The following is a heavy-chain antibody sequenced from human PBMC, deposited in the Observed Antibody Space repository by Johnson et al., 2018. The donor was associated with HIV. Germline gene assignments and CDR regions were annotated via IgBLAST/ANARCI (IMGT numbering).Heavy chain of an antibody. V-gene: IGHV3-11*04. CDR3: ARGGNEIDAFDI. J-gene: IGHJ3*02. CDR1: GFIFSDSY. D-gene: IGHD1-1*01. Sequence: QVQLVESGGGLVKPGGSLRLSCAAYGFIFSDSYMNWIRQAPGKGLEWVSYISGSDGAIWYADSVKGRFTVSRDNAKNSFYLQMNSLRAEDTAVYYCARGGNEIDAFDIWGQGTMVTVSS. CDR2: ISGSDGAI.